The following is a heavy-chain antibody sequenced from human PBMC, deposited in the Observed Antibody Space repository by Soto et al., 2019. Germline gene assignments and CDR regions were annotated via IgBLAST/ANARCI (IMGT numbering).Heavy chain of an antibody. CDR1: GFTFSSYG. CDR2: ISYDGSNK. D-gene: IGHD6-6*01. J-gene: IGHJ6*02. V-gene: IGHV3-30*18. Sequence: GGSLRLSCAASGFTFSSYGMHWVRQAPGKGLEWVAVISYDGSNKYYADSVKGRFTISRDNSKNTLYLQMNSLRAEDTAVYYCAKDTAPYSSSSAYYGMDVWGQGTTVTVSS. CDR3: AKDTAPYSSSSAYYGMDV.